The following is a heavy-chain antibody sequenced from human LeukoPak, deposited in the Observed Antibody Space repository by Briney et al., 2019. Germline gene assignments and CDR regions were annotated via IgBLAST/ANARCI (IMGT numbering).Heavy chain of an antibody. CDR2: ISYSSNYI. CDR3: ARRFSTENYSALDC. J-gene: IGHJ4*02. Sequence: PGGSLRLSCAASGFIFSSYSMNWVRQAPGRGLEWVSSISYSSNYIYYADSVKGRFTISRDNARKSLFLQMSSLRAEDTAVYYCARRFSTENYSALDCWGQGTLVTVSS. CDR1: GFIFSSYS. D-gene: IGHD1-7*01. V-gene: IGHV3-21*01.